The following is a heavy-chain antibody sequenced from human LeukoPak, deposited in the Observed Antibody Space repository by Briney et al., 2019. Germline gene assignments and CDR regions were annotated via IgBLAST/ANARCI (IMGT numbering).Heavy chain of an antibody. Sequence: SETLSLTCTVSGDSIRISNYYWGWIRQPPGKGLEWIGSIYYSGSTSYNPSLKSRVTISVDTSKNHFSLKLISVTAADTAVYYCVRHRIPYGDGVDSWGQGTLVTVSS. CDR2: IYYSGST. J-gene: IGHJ4*02. CDR3: VRHRIPYGDGVDS. CDR1: GDSIRISNYY. D-gene: IGHD4-17*01. V-gene: IGHV4-39*07.